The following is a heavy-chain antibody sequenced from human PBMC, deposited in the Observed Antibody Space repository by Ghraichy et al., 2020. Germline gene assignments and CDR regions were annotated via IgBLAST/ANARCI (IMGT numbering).Heavy chain of an antibody. CDR3: ARGASGTWSYPSFDY. D-gene: IGHD3-10*01. CDR1: GFRFSTYW. CDR2: IKEGGSGK. Sequence: GGSLRLSCAASGFRFSTYWMSWVRQAPGKGLEWVANIKEGGSGKYYVDSLKGRFTISRDNAKNSLYLQMNSLRADDTAVYYCARGASGTWSYPSFDYWGQGTLVTVSS. V-gene: IGHV3-7*01. J-gene: IGHJ4*02.